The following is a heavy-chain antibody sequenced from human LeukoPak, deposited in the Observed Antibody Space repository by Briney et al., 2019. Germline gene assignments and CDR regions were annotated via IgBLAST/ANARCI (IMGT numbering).Heavy chain of an antibody. CDR2: ISSSSSTI. Sequence: GGSLRLSCAVSGLAFGDYYMTWIRQAPGKGLEWLSHISSSSSTIYYADSVKGRFTISRDNAKNSLYLQMVSLRAEDTAVYYCASGRWGSYWGQGTRVTVSS. CDR1: GLAFGDYY. J-gene: IGHJ4*02. CDR3: ASGRWGSY. V-gene: IGHV3-11*01. D-gene: IGHD3-16*01.